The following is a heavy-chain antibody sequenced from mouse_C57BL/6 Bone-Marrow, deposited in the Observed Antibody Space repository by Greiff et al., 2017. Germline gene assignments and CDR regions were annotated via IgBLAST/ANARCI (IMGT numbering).Heavy chain of an antibody. J-gene: IGHJ4*01. D-gene: IGHD3-2*02. V-gene: IGHV10-1*01. Sequence: EVKLMESGGGLVQPKGSLKLSCAASGFSFNTYAMNWVRQAPGKGLEWVARIRSKSNNYATYYADSVKDRFTISRDDSESMLYLQMNNLKTEDTAMYYCEREDSSGYTHYYAMDYWGQGTSVTVSS. CDR1: GFSFNTYA. CDR2: IRSKSNNYAT. CDR3: EREDSSGYTHYYAMDY.